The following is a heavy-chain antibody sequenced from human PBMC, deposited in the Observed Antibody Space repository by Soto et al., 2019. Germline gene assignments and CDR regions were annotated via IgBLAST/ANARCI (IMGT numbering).Heavy chain of an antibody. V-gene: IGHV1-69*06. CDR2: IIPIFGTA. CDR1: GGTFSSYA. J-gene: IGHJ5*02. D-gene: IGHD6-19*01. Sequence: QVQLVQSGAEVKKPGSSVKVSCKASGGTFSSYAISWVRQAPGQGLEWMGGIIPIFGTANYAQKFQGRVTIPADKSTSTAYMELSSLRSEDTAVYYCARVEWAVAGSGWFDPWGQGTLVTVSS. CDR3: ARVEWAVAGSGWFDP.